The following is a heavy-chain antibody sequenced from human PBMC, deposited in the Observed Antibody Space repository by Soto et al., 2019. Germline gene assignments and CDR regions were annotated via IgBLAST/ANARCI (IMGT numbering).Heavy chain of an antibody. CDR3: VRDGGRGGDLDY. CDR2: IKRDGSSI. V-gene: IGHV3-74*01. Sequence: EVQLVESGGGLVQPGGSLRLSCAASGFTFSNYWMDWVRQAPGKGLVWVSRIKRDGSSISYADSVKGRVTISRDNAKNTLYLRMNSLRAEDTAVYYCVRDGGRGGDLDYWGQGTLVTVSS. D-gene: IGHD2-21*02. J-gene: IGHJ4*02. CDR1: GFTFSNYW.